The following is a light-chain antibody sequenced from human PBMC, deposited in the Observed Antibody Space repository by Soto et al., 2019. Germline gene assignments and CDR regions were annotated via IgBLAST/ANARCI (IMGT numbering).Light chain of an antibody. CDR2: DAS. V-gene: IGKV1-5*01. J-gene: IGKJ1*01. Sequence: DIQMTQSPSTLSASTGDRVTITCRASQSISSWLAWYQQKPGKAPKLLIYDASTLESGVPSRFSGSGSGTAFTLTINSLQRDDFATYYCQEYNSYSGTFGQGTKVEIK. CDR1: QSISSW. CDR3: QEYNSYSGT.